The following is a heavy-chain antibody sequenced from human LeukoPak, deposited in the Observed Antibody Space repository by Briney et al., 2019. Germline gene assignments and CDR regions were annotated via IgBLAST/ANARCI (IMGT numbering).Heavy chain of an antibody. V-gene: IGHV3-30-3*01. CDR3: AREGPVEMATLKGIHYYYGMDV. CDR2: TSYDGSNK. J-gene: IGHJ6*02. CDR1: GFTFSSYA. D-gene: IGHD5-24*01. Sequence: GGSLRLSCAASGFTFSSYAMHWVRQAPGKGLEWVAVTSYDGSNKYYADSVKGRFTISRDNSKNTLYLQMNSLRAEDTAVYYCAREGPVEMATLKGIHYYYGMDVWGQGTTVTVSS.